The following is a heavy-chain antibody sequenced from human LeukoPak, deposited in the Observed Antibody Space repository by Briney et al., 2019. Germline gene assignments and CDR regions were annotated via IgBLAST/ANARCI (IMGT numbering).Heavy chain of an antibody. CDR1: GYTFTSYY. CDR2: INPSGGST. Sequence: ASVKVSCKASGYTFTSYYMHWVRQAPGQGLEWMGIINPSGGSTSYAQKFQGRVTMTRDTSTSTVYMELSSLRSEDTAVYYCARDRVEQWLVQGDWYFDLWGRGTLVTVSS. CDR3: ARDRVEQWLVQGDWYFDL. D-gene: IGHD6-19*01. J-gene: IGHJ2*01. V-gene: IGHV1-46*01.